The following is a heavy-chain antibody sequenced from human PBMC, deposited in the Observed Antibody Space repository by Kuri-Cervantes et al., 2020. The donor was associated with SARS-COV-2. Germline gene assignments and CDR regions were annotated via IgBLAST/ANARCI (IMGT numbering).Heavy chain of an antibody. CDR2: IIPIFGTA. CDR3: ARESIAVADTYTENKFDY. V-gene: IGHV1-69*05. CDR1: GGTFSSYG. Sequence: SVKVSCKASGGTFSSYGISWVRQAPGQGLEWMGGIIPIFGTANYAQKFQGRVTITTDESTSTAYMELSSLRSEDTAVYYCARESIAVADTYTENKFDYWGQGTLVTVSS. D-gene: IGHD6-19*01. J-gene: IGHJ4*02.